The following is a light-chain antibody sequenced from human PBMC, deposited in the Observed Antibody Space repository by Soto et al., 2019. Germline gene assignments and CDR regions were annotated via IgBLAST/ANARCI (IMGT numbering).Light chain of an antibody. CDR3: QQYNNWPPFT. CDR1: QSVSAN. V-gene: IGKV3-15*01. CDR2: GAS. Sequence: EIVMTQSPATLSVSPGERAILSCRASQSVSANLGWYQKKPGQAPWLLIFGASTRATGIPARFSGSGSGTEFTLTISSLQSEDSAVYYCQQYNNWPPFTFGQGTRLEIK. J-gene: IGKJ5*01.